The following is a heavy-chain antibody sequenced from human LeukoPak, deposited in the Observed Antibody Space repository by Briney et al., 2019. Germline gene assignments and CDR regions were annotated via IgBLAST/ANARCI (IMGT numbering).Heavy chain of an antibody. Sequence: GGSLRLSCAASGFTFSSYEMNWVHQAPGKGLEWVSYISSSGSTINYADSVKGRFTISRDNAKNSLYLQMNSLRAEDTAVYYCARGSSGGLTDYWGQGTLVTVSS. J-gene: IGHJ4*02. CDR1: GFTFSSYE. D-gene: IGHD4/OR15-4a*01. V-gene: IGHV3-48*03. CDR3: ARGSSGGLTDY. CDR2: ISSSGSTI.